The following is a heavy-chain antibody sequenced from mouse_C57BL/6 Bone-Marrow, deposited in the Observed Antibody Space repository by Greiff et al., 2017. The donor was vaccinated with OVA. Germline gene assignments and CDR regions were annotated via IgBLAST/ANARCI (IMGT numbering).Heavy chain of an antibody. D-gene: IGHD1-1*01. J-gene: IGHJ3*01. Sequence: EVMLVESGPVLVKPGASVKMSCKASGYTFTDYYMNWVKQSHGKSLEWIGVINPYNGGTSYNQKFKGKATLTVDKSSSTAYMELNSLTSEDSAVYYCARRITPYWGQGTLVTVSA. CDR3: ARRITPY. CDR2: INPYNGGT. V-gene: IGHV1-19*01. CDR1: GYTFTDYY.